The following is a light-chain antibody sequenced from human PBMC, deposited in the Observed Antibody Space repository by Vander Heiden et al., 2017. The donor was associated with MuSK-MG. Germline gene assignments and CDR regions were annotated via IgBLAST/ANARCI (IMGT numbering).Light chain of an antibody. CDR1: SSDVGGYNY. CDR3: RAYTSSSTEV. J-gene: IGLJ3*02. Sequence: QSALTQPASVSGSPEHSITIPCTGTSSDVGGYNYVSWYQPHPGEATKLMIYDVSNRPSGVSNRFSGSKSGNTAALTGSGLQAEDEADYYCRAYTSSSTEVFGGGTKLTVL. CDR2: DVS. V-gene: IGLV2-14*03.